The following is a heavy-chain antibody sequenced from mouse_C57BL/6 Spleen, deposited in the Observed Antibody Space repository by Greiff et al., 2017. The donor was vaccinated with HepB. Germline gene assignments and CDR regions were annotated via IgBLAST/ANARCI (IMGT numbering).Heavy chain of an antibody. D-gene: IGHD1-1*01. CDR2: IYPRDGST. CDR1: GYTFTSYD. V-gene: IGHV1-85*01. J-gene: IGHJ4*01. Sequence: VKVVESGPELVKPGASVKLSCKASGYTFTSYDINWVKQRPGQGLEWIGWIYPRDGSTKYNEKFKGKAILTVDTSTSTAYMELHSLTSEDSAVYFCARETVVRDYYAMGYWGQGTSVTVSS. CDR3: ARETVVRDYYAMGY.